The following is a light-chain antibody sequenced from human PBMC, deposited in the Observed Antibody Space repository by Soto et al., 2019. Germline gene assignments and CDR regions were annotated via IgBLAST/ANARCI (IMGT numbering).Light chain of an antibody. V-gene: IGLV2-14*01. J-gene: IGLJ2*01. CDR2: EVT. Sequence: QSVLTQPASVSGSPGQSITISCTGPSSDVGGYNYVSWYQHHPGKAPKLMIYEVTNRPSGVSTRFSGSKSGNTASLTISYLQAEDEAEDYCSSKVRGSALVFGGGTKLTVL. CDR1: SSDVGGYNY. CDR3: SSKVRGSALV.